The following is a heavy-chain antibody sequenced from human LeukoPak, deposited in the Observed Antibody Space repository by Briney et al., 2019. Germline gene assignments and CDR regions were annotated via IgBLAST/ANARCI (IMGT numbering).Heavy chain of an antibody. J-gene: IGHJ4*02. CDR2: ITWNGGSI. Sequence: RTGGSLRLSCAASGFTFADYGMTWVRQPPGKGLEWVSGITWNGGSIGYADSVKGRFTISRDNAKNSLYLQMNSLRAEDTALYYCARSLSGGTHLNSWGQGTLVTVSS. V-gene: IGHV3-20*04. D-gene: IGHD2-15*01. CDR1: GFTFADYG. CDR3: ARSLSGGTHLNS.